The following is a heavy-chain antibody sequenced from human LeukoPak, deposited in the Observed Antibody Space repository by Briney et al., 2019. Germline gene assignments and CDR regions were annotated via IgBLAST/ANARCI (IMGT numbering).Heavy chain of an antibody. D-gene: IGHD1-26*01. CDR2: IYYSGST. CDR3: ARDPVGADYFDY. V-gene: IGHV4-30-4*01. CDR1: GGSMSSRDYY. J-gene: IGHJ4*02. Sequence: SQTLSLTCTVSGGSMSSRDYYWSWIRQPPGKGLEWIGYIYYSGSTYYNPSLKSRVTISVDTSKNQFSLKLSSVTAAGTAVYYCARDPVGADYFDYWGQGTLVTVSS.